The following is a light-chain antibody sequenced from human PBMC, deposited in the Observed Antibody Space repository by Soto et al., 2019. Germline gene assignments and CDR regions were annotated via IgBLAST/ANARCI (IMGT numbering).Light chain of an antibody. Sequence: QSALTQPASVSGSPGQSITISCSGTSSDVGAYNYVSWYQQFPGKVPNLIIYEVSNRPSGVSNRFSGSKSGNTASLTIYELQAGDEADYHCSSYSSTSTLVVFGGGTKLTVL. J-gene: IGLJ2*01. CDR1: SSDVGAYNY. V-gene: IGLV2-14*01. CDR2: EVS. CDR3: SSYSSTSTLVV.